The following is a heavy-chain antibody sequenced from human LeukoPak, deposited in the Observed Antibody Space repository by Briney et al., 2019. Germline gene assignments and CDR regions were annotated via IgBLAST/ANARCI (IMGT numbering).Heavy chain of an antibody. CDR3: ARVALVSGPSYGSESEAADY. CDR2: IYSGGST. D-gene: IGHD3-10*01. J-gene: IGHJ4*02. CDR1: GFTVSSNY. V-gene: IGHV3-53*01. Sequence: GGSLRLSCAASGFTVSSNYMSWVRQAPGKGLEWVSVIYSGGSTHYADSVRGRFTISRDNPKNSLYLQMTSLRAEDTAVYYCARVALVSGPSYGSESEAADYWGQGTLVTVSS.